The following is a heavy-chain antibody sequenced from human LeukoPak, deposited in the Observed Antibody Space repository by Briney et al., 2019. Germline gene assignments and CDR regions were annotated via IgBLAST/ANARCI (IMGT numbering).Heavy chain of an antibody. CDR1: GFTFSSYA. D-gene: IGHD3-10*01. CDR3: ARVGITMVRGVIKRDYYYYYYMDV. V-gene: IGHV3-30*04. J-gene: IGHJ6*03. CDR2: ISYDGSNK. Sequence: GGSLRLSCAASGFTFSSYARSWVRQAPGKGREGGAVISYDGSNKYYADSVKGRFTISRDNSTNTLYLQMNSLSAHDPAVYYCARVGITMVRGVIKRDYYYYYYMDVWGKGTTVTVSS.